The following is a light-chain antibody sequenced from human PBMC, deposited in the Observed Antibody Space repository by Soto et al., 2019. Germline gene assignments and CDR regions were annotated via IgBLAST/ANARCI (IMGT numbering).Light chain of an antibody. J-gene: IGKJ2*01. CDR1: QNVNNNY. Sequence: EIVLTQSPGTLSLSPGERATLSCRASQNVNNNYLAWYQQKPGQAPRLLIYGASRRATDIPDRFSGSGSGTDFTLTISRLEPEDSAVYYCQQYINWPYTFGQGTKLEI. V-gene: IGKV3-20*01. CDR2: GAS. CDR3: QQYINWPYT.